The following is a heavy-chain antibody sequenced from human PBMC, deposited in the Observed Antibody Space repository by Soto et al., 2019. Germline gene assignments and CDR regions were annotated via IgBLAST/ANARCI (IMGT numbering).Heavy chain of an antibody. V-gene: IGHV3-73*01. J-gene: IGHJ4*02. CDR2: IRSEANNYAT. CDR3: AIEGAGFGY. Sequence: EFQLVESGGGLVQPGGSVRLSCATSGFTFSASSMHWVRQASGKGLEWLGRIRSEANNYATAYSELMKGRLIISRDDSQGTMFLQMNNLRTEDTAMYYCAIEGAGFGYWGQGTLVTVSS. CDR1: GFTFSASS. D-gene: IGHD1-26*01.